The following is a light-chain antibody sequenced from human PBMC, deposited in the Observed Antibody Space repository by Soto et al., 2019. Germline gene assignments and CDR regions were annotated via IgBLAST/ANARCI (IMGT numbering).Light chain of an antibody. Sequence: EIVTTQSPATLSVSPGERATLSCRASQSVSSSLAWYQQIPGQAPRLRIYGASTRATGIPASFSGSGSETEFNHTISSLQSEDFGVYYCQQYNTWPPITFGQGTRLE. CDR1: QSVSSS. J-gene: IGKJ5*01. CDR3: QQYNTWPPIT. V-gene: IGKV3-15*01. CDR2: GAS.